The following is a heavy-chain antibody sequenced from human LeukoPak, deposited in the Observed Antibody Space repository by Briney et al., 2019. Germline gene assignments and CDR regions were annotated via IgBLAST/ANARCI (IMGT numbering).Heavy chain of an antibody. CDR2: IKSKTDGGTT. CDR1: GFTFSNAW. V-gene: IGHV3-15*01. Sequence: GGSLRLSCAASGFTFSNAWMSWVRQAPGKGLEWVGRIKSKTDGGTTDYAAPVKGRFTISRDDSKNTLYLQMNSLKTEDTAVYYCTTEGVGATRYYYYYYMDVWGKGTTVTISS. J-gene: IGHJ6*03. D-gene: IGHD1-26*01. CDR3: TTEGVGATRYYYYYYMDV.